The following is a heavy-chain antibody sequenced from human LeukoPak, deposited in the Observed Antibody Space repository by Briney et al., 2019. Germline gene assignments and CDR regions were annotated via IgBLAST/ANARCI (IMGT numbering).Heavy chain of an antibody. CDR2: INPSGGST. J-gene: IGHJ4*02. V-gene: IGHV1-46*01. CDR1: GYTFTSYY. CDR3: ARGGWVRGVITRNGLDY. D-gene: IGHD3-10*01. Sequence: ASVKVSCKASGYTFTSYYMHWVRQAPGQGLEWMGIINPSGGSTNYAQKFQGRVTMTRDTSISTAYMELSRLRSDDTAVYYCARGGWVRGVITRNGLDYWGQGTLVTVSS.